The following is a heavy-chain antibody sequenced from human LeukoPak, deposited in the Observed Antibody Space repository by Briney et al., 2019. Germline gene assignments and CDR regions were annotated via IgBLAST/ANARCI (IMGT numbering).Heavy chain of an antibody. CDR2: IYSGGST. CDR1: GFTVSSNY. CDR3: ASGITGTNNWFDP. Sequence: GGALRLPCAASGFTVSSNYMTWVRQAPGKGLEWGSVIYSGGSTYYADSVKGRFTISRDNSKNTLYLQMNSQRAEDTAVYYCASGITGTNNWFDPWGQGTLVTVSS. J-gene: IGHJ5*02. D-gene: IGHD1-20*01. V-gene: IGHV3-66*02.